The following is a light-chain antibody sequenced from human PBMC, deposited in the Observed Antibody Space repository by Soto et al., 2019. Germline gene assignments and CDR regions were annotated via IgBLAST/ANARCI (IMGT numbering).Light chain of an antibody. CDR1: QTIDIY. CDR3: QQSYSTPRVT. V-gene: IGKV1-39*01. Sequence: DIPLTQSPSSLSAYVGDRVTIACRASQTIDIYLNWYQQKPGRVPNLLIYRASSLQSGVPARFSGHGSGTNFSLTISSLQPEDFATYFCQQSYSTPRVTFGPGTTVDIK. J-gene: IGKJ3*01. CDR2: RAS.